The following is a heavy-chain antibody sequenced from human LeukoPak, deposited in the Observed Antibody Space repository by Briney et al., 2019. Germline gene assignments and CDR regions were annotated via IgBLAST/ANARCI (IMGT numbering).Heavy chain of an antibody. CDR1: GYTFTSYY. J-gene: IGHJ4*02. CDR2: INPSGGST. CDR3: ATDINRPGGPEMQPPEGH. Sequence: ASVKVSCKASGYTFTSYYMHWVRQAPGQGLEWMGIINPSGGSTSYAQKFQGRVTMTRDTSTSTVYMELSSLRSEDTAVYYCATDINRPGGPEMQPPEGHWGRGTLVTVSS. V-gene: IGHV1-46*01. D-gene: IGHD1-14*01.